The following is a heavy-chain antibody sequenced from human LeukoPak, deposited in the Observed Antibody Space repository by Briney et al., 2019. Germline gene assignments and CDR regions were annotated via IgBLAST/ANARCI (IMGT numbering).Heavy chain of an antibody. V-gene: IGHV3-33*01. CDR3: ARAPPYCSGGACYFDY. CDR1: GFSFCTYG. Sequence: PGRSLRLSCAASGFSFCTYGMHWVRQAPGKGLEWVAVIWYDGNNKYYADSVKGRFTISRDNSKNTLFLQMNSLRAEDSAVYYCARAPPYCSGGACYFDYWGQGTLVTVSS. J-gene: IGHJ4*02. CDR2: IWYDGNNK. D-gene: IGHD2-15*01.